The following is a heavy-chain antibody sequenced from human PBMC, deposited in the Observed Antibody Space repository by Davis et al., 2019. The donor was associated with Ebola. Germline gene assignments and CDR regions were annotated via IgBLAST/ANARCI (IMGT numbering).Heavy chain of an antibody. J-gene: IGHJ6*02. D-gene: IGHD3-10*01. Sequence: GESLKISCAASGFTFSSYAMSWVRQAPGKGLEWVANIKQDGSEKYYVDSVEGRFTISRDNAKNSLYLQMNSLRAEDTAVYYCARDRYYTIDVWGQGTTVTVSS. CDR2: IKQDGSEK. CDR1: GFTFSSYA. CDR3: ARDRYYTIDV. V-gene: IGHV3-7*01.